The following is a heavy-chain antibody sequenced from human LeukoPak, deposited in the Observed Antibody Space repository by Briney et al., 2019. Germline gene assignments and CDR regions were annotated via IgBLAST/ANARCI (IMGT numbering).Heavy chain of an antibody. J-gene: IGHJ6*02. CDR3: ARDYGDYFRRNYYYYGMDV. Sequence: ASVKVSCTASGYTFTSYGISWVRQAPGQGLEWMGWISAYNGNTNYAQKFQGRVTMTTDTSTSTAYMELRSLRSDDTAVYYCARDYGDYFRRNYYYYGMDVWGQGTTVTVSS. V-gene: IGHV1-18*01. CDR2: ISAYNGNT. D-gene: IGHD4-17*01. CDR1: GYTFTSYG.